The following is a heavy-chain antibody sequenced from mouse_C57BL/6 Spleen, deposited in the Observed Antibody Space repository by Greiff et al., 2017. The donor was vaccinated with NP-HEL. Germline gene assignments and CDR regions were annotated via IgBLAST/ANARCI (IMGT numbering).Heavy chain of an antibody. J-gene: IGHJ1*03. CDR3: ARQGGYYYGSSPWYFDV. Sequence: DVKLVESGGGLVQPGGSLKLSCAASGFTFSDYGMAWVRQAPRKGPEWVAFISNLAYSIYYADTVTGRFTISRENAKNTLYLEMSSLRSEDTAMYYCARQGGYYYGSSPWYFDVWGTGTTVTVSS. V-gene: IGHV5-15*01. D-gene: IGHD1-1*01. CDR2: ISNLAYSI. CDR1: GFTFSDYG.